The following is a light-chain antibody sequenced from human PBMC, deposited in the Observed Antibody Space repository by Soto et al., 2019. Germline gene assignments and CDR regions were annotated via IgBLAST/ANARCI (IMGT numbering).Light chain of an antibody. V-gene: IGLV2-8*01. Sequence: QSSLTQPPSASGSPGQSVTISCTGTSSDVGGYNYVSWYQQHPGTAPKLVIYEVSKRPSGVPDRFSGSKSGNTASLTVSGLQAEDEANYYCSSYAGSKGVFGGGTKLTVL. CDR2: EVS. CDR3: SSYAGSKGV. J-gene: IGLJ3*02. CDR1: SSDVGGYNY.